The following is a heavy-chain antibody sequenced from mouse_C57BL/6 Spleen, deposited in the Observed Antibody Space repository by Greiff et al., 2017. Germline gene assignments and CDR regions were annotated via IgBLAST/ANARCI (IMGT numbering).Heavy chain of an antibody. CDR3: AVYYGSSYAMDY. CDR1: GYTFTDYN. CDR2: INPNNGGT. D-gene: IGHD1-1*01. V-gene: IGHV1-18*01. J-gene: IGHJ4*01. Sequence: VHVKQSGPELVKPGASVKIPCKASGYTFTDYNMDWVKQSHGKSLEWIGDINPNNGGTIYNQKFKGKATLTVDKSSSTAYMELRSLTSEDTAVYYCAVYYGSSYAMDYWGQGTSVTVSS.